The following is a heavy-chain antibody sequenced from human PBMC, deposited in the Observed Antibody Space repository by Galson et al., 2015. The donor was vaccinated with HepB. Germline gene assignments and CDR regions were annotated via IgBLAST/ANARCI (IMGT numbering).Heavy chain of an antibody. CDR2: IYWDDDK. V-gene: IGHV2-5*02. CDR3: AHSVGVVADSYYYYMDV. D-gene: IGHD2-15*01. J-gene: IGHJ6*03. CDR1: GFSLSTSGVG. Sequence: PALVKPTQTLTLTCTFSGFSLSTSGVGVGWIRQPPGKALEWLALIYWDDDKRYSPSLKSRLTITKDTSKNQVVLTMTNMDPVDTATYYCAHSVGVVADSYYYYMDVWGKGTTVTVSS.